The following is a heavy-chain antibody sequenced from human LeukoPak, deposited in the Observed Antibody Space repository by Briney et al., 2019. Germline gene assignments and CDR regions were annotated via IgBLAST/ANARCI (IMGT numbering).Heavy chain of an antibody. Sequence: GRSLRLSCAASGFTFDDYAMHWARQAPGKGLEWVSGISWNSGSIGYADSVKGRFTISRDNAKNSLYLQMNSLRAEDTALYYCAKLVGASGGHFDYWGQGTLVTVSS. V-gene: IGHV3-9*01. J-gene: IGHJ4*02. CDR3: AKLVGASGGHFDY. CDR1: GFTFDDYA. CDR2: ISWNSGSI. D-gene: IGHD1-26*01.